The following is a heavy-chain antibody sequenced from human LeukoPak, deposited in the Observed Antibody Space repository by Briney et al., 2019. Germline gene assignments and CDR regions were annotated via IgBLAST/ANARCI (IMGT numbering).Heavy chain of an antibody. D-gene: IGHD3-22*01. CDR2: ISSSSSYI. CDR1: GFTFSSYS. V-gene: IGHV3-21*01. CDR3: ARDFPYDSSGYYNSDAIDI. J-gene: IGHJ3*02. Sequence: GGSLRLSCAASGFTFSSYSMNWVRQAPGKGLEWVSSISSSSSYIYYADSVKGRFTISRDNAKNSLYLQMNSLRAEDTAVYYCARDFPYDSSGYYNSDAIDIWGQGTMVTVSS.